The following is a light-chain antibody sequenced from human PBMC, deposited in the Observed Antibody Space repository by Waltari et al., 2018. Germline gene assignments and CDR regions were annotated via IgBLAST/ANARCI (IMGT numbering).Light chain of an antibody. V-gene: IGKV1-27*01. Sequence: DIQMTQSPSSLSASVGDRVTITCRASQGISNFLAWYQQKPGKIPKLLIHAASTLRSGVPSRFRGSGSGTDFPLTVSSLQPEDVATYYCQNYNSAPLAFGGGTTVEIK. CDR1: QGISNF. CDR3: QNYNSAPLA. CDR2: AAS. J-gene: IGKJ4*01.